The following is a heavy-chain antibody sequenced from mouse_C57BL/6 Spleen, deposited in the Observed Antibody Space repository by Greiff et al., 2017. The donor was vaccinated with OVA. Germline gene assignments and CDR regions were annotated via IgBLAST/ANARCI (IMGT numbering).Heavy chain of an antibody. CDR2: IHPNSGST. J-gene: IGHJ3*01. CDR1: GYTFTSYW. V-gene: IGHV1-64*01. CDR3: ARLTGTGAY. D-gene: IGHD4-1*01. Sequence: QVQLQQPGAELVKPGASVKMSCKASGYTFTSYWITWVKQRPGQGLEWIGMIHPNSGSTNYNEKFKSKATLTVDKSSSTAYMQLSSLTSEDSAVYYCARLTGTGAYWGQGTLVTVSA.